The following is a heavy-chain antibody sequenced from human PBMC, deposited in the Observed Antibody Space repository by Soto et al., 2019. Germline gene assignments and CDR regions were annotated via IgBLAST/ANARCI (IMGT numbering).Heavy chain of an antibody. CDR3: AKVVSPSGSYYGFDY. CDR2: IFYTGRT. Sequence: PSETLSLTCTVSDGSISTSSYYWGWIRQSPGKGLEWIGTIFYTGRTYYNPSLESRVTLSVDTSKNQFSLHLTSVTAADTAVYYCAKVVSPSGSYYGFDYWGQGSLVTVSS. V-gene: IGHV4-39*01. D-gene: IGHD1-26*01. J-gene: IGHJ4*02. CDR1: DGSISTSSYY.